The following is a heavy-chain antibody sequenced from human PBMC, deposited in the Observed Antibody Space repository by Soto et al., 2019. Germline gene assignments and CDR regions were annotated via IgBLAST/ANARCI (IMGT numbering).Heavy chain of an antibody. CDR3: ARDSWYGSGASVNHGLDF. V-gene: IGHV3-30-3*01. CDR1: GFTFSSYA. CDR2: ISYDGSNN. D-gene: IGHD3-10*01. J-gene: IGHJ4*01. Sequence: HPGGSLRLSCAASGFTFSSYAMHWVRQAPGKGLEWVAVISYDGSNNYYADSVKRRFTISRDNSKNTLYLQMNSLRAEDTAVYYCARDSWYGSGASVNHGLDFWGRGTLVTVSS.